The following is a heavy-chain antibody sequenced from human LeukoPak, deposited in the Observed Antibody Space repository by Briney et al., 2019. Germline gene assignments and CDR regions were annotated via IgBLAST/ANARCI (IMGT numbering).Heavy chain of an antibody. CDR2: ISSSSSYI. J-gene: IGHJ3*02. CDR1: GFTFSSYS. Sequence: GGSLRLSCAASGFTFSSYSMNWVRQAPGKGLEWVSSISSSSSYIYHADSVKGRFTISRDNAKNSLYLQMNSLRAEDTAVYYCARVERVIAAAGAFDIWGQGTMVTVSS. V-gene: IGHV3-21*01. CDR3: ARVERVIAAAGAFDI. D-gene: IGHD6-13*01.